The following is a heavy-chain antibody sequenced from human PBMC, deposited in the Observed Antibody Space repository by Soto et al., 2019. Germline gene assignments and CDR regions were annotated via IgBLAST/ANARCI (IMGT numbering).Heavy chain of an antibody. CDR3: AKLYVGSADY. CDR1: GPTFSSFV. J-gene: IGHJ4*02. CDR2: IVSSGATT. V-gene: IGHV3-23*01. D-gene: IGHD1-26*01. Sequence: GGSLRLSCAASGPTFSSFVMSWVRQAPGKGPEWVSAIVSSGATTYYADSVKGRFTVSRDNSKNTLYLQMNSLRVEDAAVYYCAKLYVGSADYWGQGA.